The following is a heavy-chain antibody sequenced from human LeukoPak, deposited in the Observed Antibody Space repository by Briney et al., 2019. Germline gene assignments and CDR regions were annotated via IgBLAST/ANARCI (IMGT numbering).Heavy chain of an antibody. V-gene: IGHV3-23*01. CDR1: GFTFSSYA. J-gene: IGHJ3*02. D-gene: IGHD2-2*01. Sequence: GGSLRLSCAASGFTFSSYAMSWVRQAPGKGLEWVSVISGSGGSTYYADSVKGRFTISRDNSKSTLYLQMNSLRAEDTAVYYCAKEGYCSSTSCYRGAFDIWGQGTMVTVSS. CDR3: AKEGYCSSTSCYRGAFDI. CDR2: ISGSGGST.